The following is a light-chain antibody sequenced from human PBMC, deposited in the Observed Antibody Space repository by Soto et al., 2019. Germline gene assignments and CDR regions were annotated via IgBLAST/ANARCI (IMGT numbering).Light chain of an antibody. CDR1: QSITSNY. J-gene: IGKJ1*01. CDR3: QQYGSSHLT. V-gene: IGKV3-20*01. Sequence: PGEGATLSCRASQSITSNYLAWYQQKPGQAPRLLIYGASSRATGIPDRFSGSGSGTDFTLTISRLEPEDFAVYYCQQYGSSHLTFGQGTKV. CDR2: GAS.